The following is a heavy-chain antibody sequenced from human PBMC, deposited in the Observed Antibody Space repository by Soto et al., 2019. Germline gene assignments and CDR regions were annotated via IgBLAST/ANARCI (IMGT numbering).Heavy chain of an antibody. Sequence: QVQLVQSGAEVKKPGASVKVSCKASGYTFTSYGISWVRQAPGQGLEWMGGISPILGTANYAQKFQGRVTITADESTSTADMELSSLRSEDTAVYYCARSGDYSSAGDGGQGTLVTVSS. CDR1: GYTFTSYG. CDR2: ISPILGTA. V-gene: IGHV1-69*13. D-gene: IGHD3-22*01. J-gene: IGHJ4*02. CDR3: ARSGDYSSAGD.